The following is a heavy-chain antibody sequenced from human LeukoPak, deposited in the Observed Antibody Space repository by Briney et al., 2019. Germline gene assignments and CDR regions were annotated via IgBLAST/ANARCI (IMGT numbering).Heavy chain of an antibody. D-gene: IGHD3-3*01. J-gene: IGHJ5*02. CDR1: GCTFSSYW. CDR3: ARDPTRYYDFWSAQGWFDP. CDR2: INTDGSST. Sequence: PGGSLRLSCAASGCTFSSYWMHWVRQAPGKGLVWVSRINTDGSSTSYADSVKGRFTISRDNAKNTLYLQMNSLRAEDTAVYYCARDPTRYYDFWSAQGWFDPWGQGTLVTVSS. V-gene: IGHV3-74*01.